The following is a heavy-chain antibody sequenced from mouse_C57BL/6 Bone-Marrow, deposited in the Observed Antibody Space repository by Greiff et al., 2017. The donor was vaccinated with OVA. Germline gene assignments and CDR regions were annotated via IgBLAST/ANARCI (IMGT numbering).Heavy chain of an antibody. V-gene: IGHV14-1*01. CDR3: TTSHYYGSSYNFDY. D-gene: IGHD1-1*01. CDR1: GFNIKDYY. CDR2: IDPEDGDT. J-gene: IGHJ2*01. Sequence: EVQLQQSGAELVRPGASVQLSCTASGFNIKDYYMHWVKQRPEQGLEWIGRIDPEDGDTEYAPKFQGKATMTADTSSNTAYLQISSLTSEDTAVYYCTTSHYYGSSYNFDYGGQGTTLTVSA.